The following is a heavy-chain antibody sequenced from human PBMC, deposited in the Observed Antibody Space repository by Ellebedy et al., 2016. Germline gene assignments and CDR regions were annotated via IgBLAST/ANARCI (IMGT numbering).Heavy chain of an antibody. CDR1: GSTFTSSC. Sequence: GGSLRLXXKVSGSTFTSSCIGWVRQLPGKGLEWMGIIYPGDSDTRYSPSFQGKVTISADKSISTAYLQWSSLKASDTAMYYCARQNSNPIYFDYWGQGTLVTVSS. V-gene: IGHV5-51*01. D-gene: IGHD4-11*01. CDR3: ARQNSNPIYFDY. CDR2: IYPGDSDT. J-gene: IGHJ4*02.